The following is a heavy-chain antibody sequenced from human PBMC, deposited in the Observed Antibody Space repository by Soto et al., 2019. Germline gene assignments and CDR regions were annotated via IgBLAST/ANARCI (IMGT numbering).Heavy chain of an antibody. J-gene: IGHJ4*01. CDR1: GGSIRSRGYY. V-gene: IGHV4-39*01. CDR2: ISHSGSA. Sequence: QLQLQESGPRLVKPSETLSLTCTVSGGSIRSRGYYWGWIRQPPGKGLEWIASISHSGSAFYTPALPSRVTTSSDPSENQFSLTLDSVTAADTAVYYCARQKGSASFGDTFDYWGHGTL. CDR3: ARQKGSASFGDTFDY. D-gene: IGHD4-17*01.